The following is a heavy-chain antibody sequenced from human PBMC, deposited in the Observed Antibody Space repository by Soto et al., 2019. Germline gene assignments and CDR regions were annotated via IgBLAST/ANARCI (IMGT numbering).Heavy chain of an antibody. Sequence: SVKVSCKASGFTFTSSAVQWVRQARGQRLEWIGWIVVGSGNTNYAQKFQERVTITRDMSTSTAYMELSSLRSEDTAVYYCAAGYHDSRGYSLARDYWGQGSLLTVGS. D-gene: IGHD3-22*01. V-gene: IGHV1-58*01. CDR2: IVVGSGNT. J-gene: IGHJ4*02. CDR3: AAGYHDSRGYSLARDY. CDR1: GFTFTSSA.